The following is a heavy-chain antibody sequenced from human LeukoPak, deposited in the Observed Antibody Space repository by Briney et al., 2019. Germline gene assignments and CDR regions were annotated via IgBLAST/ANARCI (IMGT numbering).Heavy chain of an antibody. CDR3: ASHATKDNWFDP. CDR1: GGSFSGYY. D-gene: IGHD2-15*01. J-gene: IGHJ5*02. Sequence: SETLSLTCAVYGGSFSGYYWSWIRQPPGKGLEWIGEINHSGSTNYNPSLKSRVTISVDKSKNQFSLKLSSVTAADTAVYYCASHATKDNWFDPWGQGTLVTVSS. CDR2: INHSGST. V-gene: IGHV4-34*01.